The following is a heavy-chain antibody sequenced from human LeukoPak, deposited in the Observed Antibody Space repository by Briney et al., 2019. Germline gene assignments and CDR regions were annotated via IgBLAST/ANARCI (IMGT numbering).Heavy chain of an antibody. V-gene: IGHV3-30*03. Sequence: GGSLRLSCAASGFAFSTYGMHWVRQAPGKGLEWVAVISYEGSNKYYADSVKGRFTISRDNSKNTLSLQMNSLRAEDTAVYYCARVPGYDETLPGKVWGQGTLVTVSS. J-gene: IGHJ4*02. CDR2: ISYEGSNK. CDR3: ARVPGYDETLPGKV. CDR1: GFAFSTYG. D-gene: IGHD2-15*01.